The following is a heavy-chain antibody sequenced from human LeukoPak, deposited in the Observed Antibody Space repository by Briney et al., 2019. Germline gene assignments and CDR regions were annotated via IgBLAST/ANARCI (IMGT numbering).Heavy chain of an antibody. CDR2: IYYSGST. CDR3: ARVGATYPHYYMDV. Sequence: SETLSLTCTVSGDSISSSGDYWGWIRQPPGKGLEWIGNIYYSGSTYYNPSLKSRVTIAVDTSKNQVSLKVTSVTAADTAVYYCARVGATYPHYYMDVWGKGTTVTVAS. D-gene: IGHD3-16*01. CDR1: GDSISSSGDY. J-gene: IGHJ6*03. V-gene: IGHV4-39*01.